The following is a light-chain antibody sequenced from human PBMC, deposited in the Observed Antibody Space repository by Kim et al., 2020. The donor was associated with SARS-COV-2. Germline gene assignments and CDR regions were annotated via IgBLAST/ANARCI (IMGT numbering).Light chain of an antibody. CDR1: SLRSYY. CDR3: NSRDSSGNHEV. J-gene: IGLJ2*01. CDR2: GKN. V-gene: IGLV3-19*01. Sequence: ALGQTARIKCQGDSLRSYYASWYQQKPGQAPVLVSYGKNNRPSGIPDRFSGSSSGNTASLTITGAQAEDEADYYCNSRDSSGNHEVFGGGTQLTVL.